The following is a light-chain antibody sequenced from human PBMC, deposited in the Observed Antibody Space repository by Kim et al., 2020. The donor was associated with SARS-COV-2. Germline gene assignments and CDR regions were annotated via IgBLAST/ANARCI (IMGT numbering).Light chain of an antibody. Sequence: SQGQTARITCSGDALPKQYAYWYQQKPGQAPVLVIYKDSERPSGIPERFSGSSSGTTVTLTISGVQAEDEADYYCQSADSSGTYGVFGGGTQLTVL. CDR3: QSADSSGTYGV. CDR1: ALPKQY. V-gene: IGLV3-25*03. CDR2: KDS. J-gene: IGLJ2*01.